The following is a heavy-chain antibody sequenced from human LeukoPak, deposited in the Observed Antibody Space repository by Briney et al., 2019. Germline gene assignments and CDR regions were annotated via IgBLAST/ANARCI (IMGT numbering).Heavy chain of an antibody. J-gene: IGHJ6*03. CDR2: ISSSGSTI. CDR1: GFTFSDYY. CDR3: ARTRLQWFGEVLASPYYMDV. V-gene: IGHV3-11*04. Sequence: GGSLRLSCAASGFTFSDYYMSWIRQAPGKGLEWVSYISSSGSTIYYADSVKGRFTISRDNAMNSLYLQMNSLRAEDTGVYYCARTRLQWFGEVLASPYYMDVWGKGTTVTVSS. D-gene: IGHD3-10*01.